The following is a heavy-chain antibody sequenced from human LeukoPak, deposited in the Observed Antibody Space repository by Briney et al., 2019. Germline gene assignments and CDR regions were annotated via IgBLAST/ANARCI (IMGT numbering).Heavy chain of an antibody. Sequence: GGSLRLSCAASGFTFSSRGMSWLRQAPGKGLEWVSSITPSGDGTYYAASVKGRFTISRDNSKNTLYLQMDSLRADDTAKYYCARDSPVATWWGQGTLVTVSS. V-gene: IGHV3-23*01. CDR3: ARDSPVATW. CDR2: ITPSGDGT. D-gene: IGHD1-26*01. CDR1: GFTFSSRG. J-gene: IGHJ4*02.